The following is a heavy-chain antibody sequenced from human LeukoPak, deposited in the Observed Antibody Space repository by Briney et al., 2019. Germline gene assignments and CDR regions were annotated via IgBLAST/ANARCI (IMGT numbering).Heavy chain of an antibody. CDR3: ARGGHYDSSGYYFRTFDY. D-gene: IGHD3-22*01. V-gene: IGHV4-59*01. CDR1: GGSISRYY. J-gene: IGHJ4*02. Sequence: PSETLSLTCTVSGGSISRYYWSWIRQPPGKGLEWIGYISDSGSTNYNPSLGSRITISIDASKNQFSLMLPSVTAADTAVYYCARGGHYDSSGYYFRTFDYWGQGTLVTVSS. CDR2: ISDSGST.